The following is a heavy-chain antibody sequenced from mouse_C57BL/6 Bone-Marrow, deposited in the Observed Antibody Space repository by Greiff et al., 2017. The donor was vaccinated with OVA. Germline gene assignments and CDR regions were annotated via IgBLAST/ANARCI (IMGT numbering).Heavy chain of an antibody. J-gene: IGHJ3*01. CDR3: APDYDSYYGFAY. V-gene: IGHV1-81*01. D-gene: IGHD2-12*01. CDR2: IYPRSGNT. Sequence: VQLQQSGAELARPGASVKLSCKASGYTFTSYGISWVKQGTGQGLEWIGEIYPRSGNTYYLEKLKGKFILTADKSTNTLYMELSSLTSEDSAIYFGAPDYDSYYGFAYWGQGTLVTVSA. CDR1: GYTFTSYG.